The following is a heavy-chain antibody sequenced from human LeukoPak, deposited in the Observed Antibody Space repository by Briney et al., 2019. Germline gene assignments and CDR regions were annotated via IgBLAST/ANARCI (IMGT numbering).Heavy chain of an antibody. Sequence: GGSLRLSCVASRFTVSTNYMSWVRPAPGKGLEWVSVIYSGGSTFYADSVKGRFTISRDNSKNTLYLQMNSLRAEDTAVYYCARDDYKGYFDYWGQGTLVTVSS. V-gene: IGHV3-66*01. D-gene: IGHD4-11*01. CDR1: RFTVSTNY. CDR3: ARDDYKGYFDY. CDR2: IYSGGST. J-gene: IGHJ4*02.